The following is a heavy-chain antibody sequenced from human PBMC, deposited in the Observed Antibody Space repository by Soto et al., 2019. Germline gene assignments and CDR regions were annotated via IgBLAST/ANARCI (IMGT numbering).Heavy chain of an antibody. V-gene: IGHV3-23*01. J-gene: IGHJ4*02. D-gene: IGHD6-19*01. CDR3: AKDRGGSGWRFDY. CDR1: GFTFGNYA. Sequence: LRLSCAASGFTFGNYAMSWVRQAPGKGLEWVSAITASGGSTYYADSVKGRLTISRDNSKNTLYLQMNSLRAEDTAVYYCAKDRGGSGWRFDYWGQGTLVTVSS. CDR2: ITASGGST.